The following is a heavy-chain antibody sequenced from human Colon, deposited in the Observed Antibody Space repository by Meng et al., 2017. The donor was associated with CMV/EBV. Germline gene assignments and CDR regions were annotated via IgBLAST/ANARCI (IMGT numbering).Heavy chain of an antibody. CDR2: IYYSGST. CDR1: GGSISSSSYY. V-gene: IGHV4-39*07. J-gene: IGHJ5*02. CDR3: ARESRGSWYDNWFDP. D-gene: IGHD6-13*01. Sequence: SETLSLTCTVSGGSISSSSYYWGWIRQPPGKGLEWIGSIYYSGSTYYNPSLKSRVTISVDTSKNQFSLKLSSVTAADTAVYYCARESRGSWYDNWFDPWGQGTLVTVSS.